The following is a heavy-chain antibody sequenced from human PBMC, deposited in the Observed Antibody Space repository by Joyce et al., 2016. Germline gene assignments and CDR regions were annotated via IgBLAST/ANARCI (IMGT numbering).Heavy chain of an antibody. D-gene: IGHD3-22*01. CDR2: ISSDSTYI. J-gene: IGHJ6*02. CDR3: ARGGIVYDYSMDL. V-gene: IGHV3-21*02. CDR1: GFTCSPSG. Sequence: EVQLVESGGGLVKPGGSLRISCAASGFTCSPSGLSWFRRAPGKGLEWVSAISSDSTYIFYADSVKGRFTVSRDNAKNSLYLQMNSLRAEDTAVFFCARGGIVYDYSMDLWGQGTMVTISS.